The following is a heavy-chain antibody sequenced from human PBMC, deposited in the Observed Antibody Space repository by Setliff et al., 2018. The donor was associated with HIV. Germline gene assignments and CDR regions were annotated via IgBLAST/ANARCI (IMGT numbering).Heavy chain of an antibody. Sequence: GASVKVSCKASGYTFTTYDITWVRQAPGQGLEWLGWISPYNGHTNFAQKFQGRVTMTTDTATSTAYMEVRSLRSDDTAVYYGARTDYGGNSGGNYFDYWGQGSLVTVSS. CDR2: ISPYNGHT. J-gene: IGHJ4*02. CDR1: GYTFTTYD. V-gene: IGHV1-18*01. CDR3: ARTDYGGNSGGNYFDY. D-gene: IGHD4-17*01.